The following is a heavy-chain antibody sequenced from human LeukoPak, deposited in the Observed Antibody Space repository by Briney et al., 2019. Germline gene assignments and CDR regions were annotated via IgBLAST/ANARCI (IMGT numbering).Heavy chain of an antibody. CDR3: ARGGIEYYDSSGYEPFDP. V-gene: IGHV1-69*13. CDR2: IIPIFGTA. D-gene: IGHD3-22*01. Sequence: SVKVSCKASGYTFTTYYMHWVRQAPGQGLEWMGGIIPIFGTANYAQKFQGRVTITADESTSTAYMELSSLRSEDTAVYYCARGGIEYYDSSGYEPFDPWGQGTLVTVSS. J-gene: IGHJ5*02. CDR1: GYTFTTYY.